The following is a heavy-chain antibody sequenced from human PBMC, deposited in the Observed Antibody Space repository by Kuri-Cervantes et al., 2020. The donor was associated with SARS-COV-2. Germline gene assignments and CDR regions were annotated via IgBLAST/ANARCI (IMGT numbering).Heavy chain of an antibody. V-gene: IGHV3-15*01. D-gene: IGHD6-19*01. CDR2: FKSKSAGGTI. Sequence: GGFLRLSFAASGITFSDAWMSGVRKAPGKGLGWVGRFKSKSAGGTIVYAAPVTGRYTISRDYSRNTLYLPMNRLRTADTAVYYWASCSTSGWYRRDFDFWGLGTLVTVSS. CDR3: ASCSTSGWYRRDFDF. J-gene: IGHJ4*01. CDR1: GITFSDAW.